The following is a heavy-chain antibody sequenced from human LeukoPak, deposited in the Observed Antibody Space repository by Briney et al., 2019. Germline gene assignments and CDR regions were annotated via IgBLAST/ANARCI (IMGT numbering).Heavy chain of an antibody. CDR2: IRYDGSKK. D-gene: IGHD5-18*01. J-gene: IGHJ4*02. Sequence: GGSLRLSCAASAFTFSRYGMHWVRQAPGKGLEWVTFIRYDGSKKYYADSVKGRFTISRDNSKNTLYLQMNNLRAQDTAVYYCARVGRGYSFNVYCFDYWGQGTLVTVSS. V-gene: IGHV3-30*02. CDR3: ARVGRGYSFNVYCFDY. CDR1: AFTFSRYG.